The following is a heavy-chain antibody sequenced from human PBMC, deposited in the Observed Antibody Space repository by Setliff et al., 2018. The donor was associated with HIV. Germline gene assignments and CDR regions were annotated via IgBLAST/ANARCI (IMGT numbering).Heavy chain of an antibody. CDR1: GGSISSGGYY. CDR2: IYCSGST. D-gene: IGHD3-3*01. Sequence: SETLSLTCTVSGGSISSGGYYWSWIRQHPGKGLEWIGYIYCSGSTYYNPSLKSRVTISVDTSKNQFSLKLTSVTAADTAIYYCARGVNFDYWGQGTQVTVSS. CDR3: ARGVNFDY. J-gene: IGHJ4*02. V-gene: IGHV4-31*03.